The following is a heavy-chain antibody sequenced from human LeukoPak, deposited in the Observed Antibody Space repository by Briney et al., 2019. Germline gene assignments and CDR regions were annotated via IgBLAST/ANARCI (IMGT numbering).Heavy chain of an antibody. CDR2: IYYNGIT. Sequence: SETLSLTCTVSGGSIFSGDYYWNWIRQPPGKGLEWIGYIYYNGITPYNPSLESRVTISVDTSKNQFSLKLSSVTAADTAVYYCARGDYNDGAGYLDHWGQGTLVPVSS. CDR1: GGSIFSGDYY. V-gene: IGHV4-30-4*01. J-gene: IGHJ5*02. D-gene: IGHD3-22*01. CDR3: ARGDYNDGAGYLDH.